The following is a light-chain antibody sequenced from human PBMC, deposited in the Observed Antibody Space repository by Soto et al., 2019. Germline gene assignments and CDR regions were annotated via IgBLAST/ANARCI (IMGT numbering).Light chain of an antibody. Sequence: DIQMTQSPSTLSASVGDRVTITCRASQSFNRWLAWFQQKPGKAPNLLIYEASTLESGVPSRFSGSGSGTEFTLTISSLQPDDYATYYYLEYNSYPRTFGQGTKVAIK. J-gene: IGKJ1*01. CDR3: LEYNSYPRT. CDR1: QSFNRW. CDR2: EAS. V-gene: IGKV1-5*03.